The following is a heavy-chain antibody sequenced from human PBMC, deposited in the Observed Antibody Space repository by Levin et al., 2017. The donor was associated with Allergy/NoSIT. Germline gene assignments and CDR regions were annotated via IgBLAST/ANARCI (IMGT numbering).Heavy chain of an antibody. CDR2: INHSGST. CDR3: ASPTSRYCSGGSCYSPFDY. V-gene: IGHV4-34*01. CDR1: GGSFSGYY. J-gene: IGHJ4*02. Sequence: SETLSLTCAVYGGSFSGYYWSWIRQPPGKGLEWIGEINHSGSTNYNPSLKSRVTISVDTSKNQFSLKLSSVTAADTAVYYCASPTSRYCSGGSCYSPFDYWGQGTLVTVSS. D-gene: IGHD2-15*01.